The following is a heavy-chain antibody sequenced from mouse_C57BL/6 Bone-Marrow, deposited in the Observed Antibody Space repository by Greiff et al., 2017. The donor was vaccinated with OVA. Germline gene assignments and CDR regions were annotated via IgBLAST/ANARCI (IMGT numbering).Heavy chain of an antibody. CDR2: INPSSGYT. Sequence: VQLQQSGAELARPGASVKMSCKASGYTFTSYTMHWVKQRPGQGLEWIGYINPSSGYTKYTQKFKDKATLTADKSSSTAYMQLSSLTSEDSAVYYCARWMDYSCLYAMDYWGQGTSVTVSA. CDR3: ARWMDYSCLYAMDY. D-gene: IGHD1-1*01. V-gene: IGHV1-4*01. J-gene: IGHJ4*01. CDR1: GYTFTSYT.